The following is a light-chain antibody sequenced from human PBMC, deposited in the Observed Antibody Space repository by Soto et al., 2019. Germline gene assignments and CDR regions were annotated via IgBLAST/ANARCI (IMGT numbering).Light chain of an antibody. J-gene: IGKJ4*01. CDR2: GAS. CDR1: QSVSSVY. CDR3: QQYDDWLRLT. Sequence: IVLTQSPGTLSLSPGERATLSCRASQSVSSVYLAWYQQKPGQAPRLLIFGASSRATGIPARFSGSGSGTEFNLTISSLQSEDFAVYFCQQYDDWLRLTFGGGTKVDIK. V-gene: IGKV3D-15*01.